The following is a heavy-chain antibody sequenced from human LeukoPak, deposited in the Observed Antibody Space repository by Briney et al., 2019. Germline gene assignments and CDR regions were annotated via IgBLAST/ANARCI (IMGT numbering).Heavy chain of an antibody. Sequence: GGSLRLSCAASGFTVSSNYMSWVRQAPGKGLEWVSVIYSGGSTYYADSVKGRFTTSRDNSKNTLYLQMNSLRAEDTTVYYCARDYYFDYWGQGTLVTVSS. CDR1: GFTVSSNY. V-gene: IGHV3-53*01. J-gene: IGHJ4*02. CDR3: ARDYYFDY. CDR2: IYSGGST.